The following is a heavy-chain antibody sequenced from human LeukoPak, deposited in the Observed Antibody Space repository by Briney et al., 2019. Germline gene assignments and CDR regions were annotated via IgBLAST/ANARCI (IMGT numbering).Heavy chain of an antibody. CDR1: GYSFTSYW. Sequence: GESLKISCKGSGYSFTSYWIGWVRQIPGKGLGWGGIIYPGDSDTRYSQSFQGQVTISADKSISTAYLQWSSLKASDTAMYYCARRSRGIYYYYGMDVWGQGTTVTVSS. J-gene: IGHJ6*02. CDR2: IYPGDSDT. V-gene: IGHV5-51*01. CDR3: ARRSRGIYYYYGMDV.